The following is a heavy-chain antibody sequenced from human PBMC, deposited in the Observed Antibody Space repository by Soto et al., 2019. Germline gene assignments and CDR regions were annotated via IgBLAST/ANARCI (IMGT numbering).Heavy chain of an antibody. J-gene: IGHJ1*01. CDR1: GFTFSSYA. Sequence: PGGSLRLSCAASGFTFSSYAMSWVRQTPGKGLEWVAIILHDGNNKYYADSVKGRFTISRDNSKNTLYLQMNSLRAEDTAVYYCARDPNYNYFHHWGQGTLVTVSS. D-gene: IGHD3-10*01. V-gene: IGHV3-30*14. CDR3: ARDPNYNYFHH. CDR2: ILHDGNNK.